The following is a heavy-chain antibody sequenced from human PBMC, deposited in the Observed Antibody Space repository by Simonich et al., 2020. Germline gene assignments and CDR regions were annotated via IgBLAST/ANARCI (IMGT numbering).Heavy chain of an antibody. Sequence: QVQLVQSGAEVKKPGASVKVSCKAAGYTFTSYDLNWVRQATGQGLEGMGGKNPNSGNTGYAQKFQGRVNITRNTSISTAYMELSSLRSEDTAVYYCARGPAERWFDPWGQGTLVTVSS. CDR3: ARGPAERWFDP. V-gene: IGHV1-8*03. J-gene: IGHJ5*02. CDR1: GYTFTSYD. D-gene: IGHD2-2*01. CDR2: KNPNSGNT.